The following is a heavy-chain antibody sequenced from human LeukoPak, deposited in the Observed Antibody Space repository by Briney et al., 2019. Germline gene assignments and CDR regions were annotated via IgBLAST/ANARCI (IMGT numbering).Heavy chain of an antibody. CDR3: ARLDWETNAFDI. J-gene: IGHJ3*02. CDR1: SGSISSGNYY. Sequence: SETLSLTCTVSSGSISSGNYYWGWIRQPPGKGLEWIGNMYYSGSTYYNPSLKSRVTMSVDTSKNQFSLKLSSMTAADTAVYYCARLDWETNAFDIWGQGTMVTVSS. D-gene: IGHD3-9*01. CDR2: MYYSGST. V-gene: IGHV4-39*01.